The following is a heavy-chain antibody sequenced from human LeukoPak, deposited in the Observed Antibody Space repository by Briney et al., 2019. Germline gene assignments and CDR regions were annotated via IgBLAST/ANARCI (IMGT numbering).Heavy chain of an antibody. CDR3: ARAVTAIGDFDY. D-gene: IGHD2-15*01. J-gene: IGHJ4*02. Sequence: PGGSLRLSCAASGFSFSSYWMTWVRQGPGKGLEWVANIKTDGSEKYFVDSVKGRFTISRDNAKNSLYLQMNSLRAEDTAVYYCARAVTAIGDFDYWGQGTLVTVSS. CDR1: GFSFSSYW. CDR2: IKTDGSEK. V-gene: IGHV3-7*02.